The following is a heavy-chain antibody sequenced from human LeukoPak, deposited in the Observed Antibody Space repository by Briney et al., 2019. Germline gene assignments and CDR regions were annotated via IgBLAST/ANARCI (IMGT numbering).Heavy chain of an antibody. CDR1: GGTFSSYA. Sequence: ASVKVSCKASGGTFSSYAISWVRQAPGQGLEWMGGIIPIFGTANYAQKFKGRVTITSDKSKSTAYMELSSMRSEEPAVYYCGRFDAASSRFDYWGQGTLVTVSA. V-gene: IGHV1-69*06. CDR3: GRFDAASSRFDY. CDR2: IIPIFGTA. D-gene: IGHD6-25*01. J-gene: IGHJ4*02.